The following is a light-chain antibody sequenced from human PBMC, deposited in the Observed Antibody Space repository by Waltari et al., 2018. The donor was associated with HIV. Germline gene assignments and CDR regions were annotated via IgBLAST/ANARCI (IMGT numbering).Light chain of an antibody. CDR2: GAS. V-gene: IGKV1-39*01. CDR1: QTIIAY. J-gene: IGKJ2*02. Sequence: DIQMTQSPSSLSASVGDKVTITRRASQTIIAYLNWYQQETSKPPKLLISGASTLQSGVSSRFSGSGSGTDFTLTIANLQPEDFVTYFCQQSYSTPWTFGQGTKLNI. CDR3: QQSYSTPWT.